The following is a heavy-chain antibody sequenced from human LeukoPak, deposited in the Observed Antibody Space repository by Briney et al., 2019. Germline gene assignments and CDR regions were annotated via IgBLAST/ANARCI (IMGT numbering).Heavy chain of an antibody. CDR2: IYYSGST. CDR1: GGSVSSSSYY. CDR3: ARGIRGVATIAWFDP. J-gene: IGHJ5*02. V-gene: IGHV4-39*07. Sequence: SETLSLTCTVSGGSVSSSSYYWGWIRQPPGKGLEWIGSIYYSGSTYDNPSLKSRVTISVDTSRNQFSLKLSSVTAADTAVYYCARGIRGVATIAWFDPWGQGTLVTVSS. D-gene: IGHD5-12*01.